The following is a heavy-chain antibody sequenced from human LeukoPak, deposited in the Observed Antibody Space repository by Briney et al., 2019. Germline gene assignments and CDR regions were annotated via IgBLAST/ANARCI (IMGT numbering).Heavy chain of an antibody. Sequence: GGSLRLSCADSGFLFSNSWMAWVRQAPGRGLEWLANINQDGSAKTCVDSVKGRFIISRDNSKNTLYLQMNSLRAEDTAVYYCARDGIGAATVEYYFDYWGQGTLVAVSS. V-gene: IGHV3-7*01. CDR3: ARDGIGAATVEYYFDY. CDR1: GFLFSNSW. D-gene: IGHD2-15*01. CDR2: INQDGSAK. J-gene: IGHJ4*02.